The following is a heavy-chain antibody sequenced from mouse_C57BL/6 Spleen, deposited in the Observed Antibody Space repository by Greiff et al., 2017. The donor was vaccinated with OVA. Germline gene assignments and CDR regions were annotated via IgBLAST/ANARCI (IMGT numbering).Heavy chain of an antibody. V-gene: IGHV5-6*01. CDR1: GFTFSSYG. J-gene: IGHJ4*01. CDR3: ARAYDAMDY. Sequence: EVMLVESGGDLVKPGGSLKLSCAASGFTFSSYGMSWVRQTPDKRLEWVATISSGGSYTYYPDSVKGRFTISRDNAKNNLYLQMSSLKSEDTAMYYCARAYDAMDYWGQGTSVTVAS. CDR2: ISSGGSYT.